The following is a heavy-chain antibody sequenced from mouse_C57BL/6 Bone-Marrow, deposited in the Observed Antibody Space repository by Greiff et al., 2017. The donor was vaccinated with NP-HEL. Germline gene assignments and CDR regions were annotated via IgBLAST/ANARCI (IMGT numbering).Heavy chain of an antibody. Sequence: VQLQQPGAELVKPGASVKMSCKASGYTFTSYWITWVKQRPGQGLEWIGDIYPGSGSTNYNEKFKSKATLTVDTSSSTAYMQLSNLTTEDSAVYYGARPKCYALDYWGQGTSVTVSS. D-gene: IGHD1-3*01. CDR3: ARPKCYALDY. V-gene: IGHV1-55*01. CDR1: GYTFTSYW. J-gene: IGHJ4*01. CDR2: IYPGSGST.